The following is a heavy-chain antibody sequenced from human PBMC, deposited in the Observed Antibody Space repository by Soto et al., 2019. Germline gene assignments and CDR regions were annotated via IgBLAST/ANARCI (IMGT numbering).Heavy chain of an antibody. Sequence: GGSLRLSCAASGFTFSSYAMGWVRQGPGKGLERVAVVSIGGSTHYADSVRGRFTISRDNFKNTLSLQMNSLTAEDTAVYFCAKRRGAGGHFDYWGQGALVTVSS. D-gene: IGHD2-15*01. CDR3: AKRRGAGGHFDY. CDR1: GFTFSSYA. J-gene: IGHJ4*02. CDR2: VSIGGST. V-gene: IGHV3-23*01.